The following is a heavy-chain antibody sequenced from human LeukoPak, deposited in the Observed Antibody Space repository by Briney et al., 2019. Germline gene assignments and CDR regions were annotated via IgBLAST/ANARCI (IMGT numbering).Heavy chain of an antibody. CDR3: ARDPYSGAYGDTYYYYMDV. V-gene: IGHV3-11*06. Sequence: GGSLRLSCAASGFTFSYFYMSWIRQAPGKGLEWVSSISGSSSYLFFADSVKGRFTISRDNARNSLYLQMNSLRAEDTAVYYCARDPYSGAYGDTYYYYMDVGGKGPRSPSP. CDR1: GFTFSYFY. CDR2: ISGSSSYL. D-gene: IGHD1-26*01. J-gene: IGHJ6*03.